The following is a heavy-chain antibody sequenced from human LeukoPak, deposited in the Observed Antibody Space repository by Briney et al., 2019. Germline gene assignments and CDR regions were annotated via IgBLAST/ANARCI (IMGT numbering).Heavy chain of an antibody. CDR2: IGSSSSYI. CDR3: ALEGRSHDAFDI. CDR1: GFTFSSYS. D-gene: IGHD1-1*01. Sequence: AGGSLRLSCAASGFTFSSYSMNWVRQAPGKGLEWVSSIGSSSSYIYYADSVKGRFTISRDNAKNSLYLQMNSLRAEDTAVYYCALEGRSHDAFDIWGQGTMVTVSS. V-gene: IGHV3-21*01. J-gene: IGHJ3*02.